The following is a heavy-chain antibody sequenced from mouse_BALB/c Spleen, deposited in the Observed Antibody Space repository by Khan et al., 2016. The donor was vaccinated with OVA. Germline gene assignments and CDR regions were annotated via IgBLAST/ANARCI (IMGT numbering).Heavy chain of an antibody. V-gene: IGHV1-77*01. Sequence: QVQLQQSGPELVKPGASVKMSCKTSGYTFTDYDIRWVKQRTGQGLEWIGEIYPGSGSTYYNEKFKGKATLTADKSSNTAYMQLSSLTSEDSAVLFCAKIFYGNSYAMDYWGQGTAVTVSS. J-gene: IGHJ4*01. D-gene: IGHD2-1*01. CDR3: AKIFYGNSYAMDY. CDR1: GYTFTDYD. CDR2: IYPGSGST.